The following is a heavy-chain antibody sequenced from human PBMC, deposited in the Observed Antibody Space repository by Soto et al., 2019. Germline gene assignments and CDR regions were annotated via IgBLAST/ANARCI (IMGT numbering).Heavy chain of an antibody. Sequence: GGSLRLSCAASGFTFSNAWMSWVRQAPGKGLEWVGRIKSKTDGGTTDYAAPVKGRFTITRDDSKNTLYLQMNSLKTEDTAVYYCATREDRSGYYYGMDVWGQGTTVTVSS. D-gene: IGHD3-22*01. CDR1: GFTFSNAW. CDR2: IKSKTDGGTT. CDR3: ATREDRSGYYYGMDV. V-gene: IGHV3-15*01. J-gene: IGHJ6*02.